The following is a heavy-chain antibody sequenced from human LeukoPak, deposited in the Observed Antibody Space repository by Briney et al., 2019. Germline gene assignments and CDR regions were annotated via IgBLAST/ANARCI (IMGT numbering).Heavy chain of an antibody. Sequence: GGSLRLSCAASGFTFSSYGMHWVRQAPGKGLEWVAVISYDGSNKYYADSVKGRFTISRDNSKNTLYLQMNSLRAEDTAVYYCAKDSRYYDFWSGYYRDAEPQTDAFDIWGQGTMVTVSS. J-gene: IGHJ3*02. CDR1: GFTFSSYG. D-gene: IGHD3-3*01. V-gene: IGHV3-30*18. CDR3: AKDSRYYDFWSGYYRDAEPQTDAFDI. CDR2: ISYDGSNK.